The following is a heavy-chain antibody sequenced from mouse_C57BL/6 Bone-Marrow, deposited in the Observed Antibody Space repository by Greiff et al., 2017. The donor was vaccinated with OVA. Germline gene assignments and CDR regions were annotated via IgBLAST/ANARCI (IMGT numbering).Heavy chain of an antibody. J-gene: IGHJ4*01. D-gene: IGHD2-3*01. Sequence: EVHLVESGGGLVQPGGSLKLSCAASGFTFSDYYMHWVRQTPEKRLEWVAYISNGGGSTYYPDTVKGRFTISRDNAKNTLYMQMSRLKSEDTAMYYCARHDGPWGRGTSVTVSS. V-gene: IGHV5-12*01. CDR1: GFTFSDYY. CDR2: ISNGGGST. CDR3: ARHDGP.